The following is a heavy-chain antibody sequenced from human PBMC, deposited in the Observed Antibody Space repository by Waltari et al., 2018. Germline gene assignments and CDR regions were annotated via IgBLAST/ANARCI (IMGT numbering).Heavy chain of an antibody. Sequence: QLQLQASGPGLVKPSETLSLTCTVSGGSISSSSYYWGWIRQPPGKGLEWIGSIYYSGSTYYNPSLKSRVTISVDTSKNQFSLKLSSVTAADTAVYYCVSVLRSPHYYYYYYMDVWGKGTTVTISS. D-gene: IGHD5-12*01. V-gene: IGHV4-39*07. CDR3: VSVLRSPHYYYYYYMDV. J-gene: IGHJ6*03. CDR1: GGSISSSSYY. CDR2: IYYSGST.